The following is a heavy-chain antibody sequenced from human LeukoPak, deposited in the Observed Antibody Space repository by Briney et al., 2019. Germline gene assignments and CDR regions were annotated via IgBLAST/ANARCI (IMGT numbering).Heavy chain of an antibody. V-gene: IGHV4-34*01. D-gene: IGHD2-21*01. Sequence: PSETLSLTCAVYRGSFRGYYWSWIRQPPGKGLEWIGEINHSGSTNYNPSLKSRVTISVDTSKNQFSLKLSSVTAADTAVYYCARGGGAFDYWGQGTLVTVSS. J-gene: IGHJ4*02. CDR3: ARGGGAFDY. CDR1: RGSFRGYY. CDR2: INHSGST.